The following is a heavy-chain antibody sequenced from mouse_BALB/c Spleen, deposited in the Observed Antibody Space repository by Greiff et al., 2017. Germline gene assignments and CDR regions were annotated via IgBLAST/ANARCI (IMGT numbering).Heavy chain of an antibody. CDR2: ISSGSSTI. Sequence: EVQVVESGGGLVKPGGSLKLSCAASGFTFSSFGMHWVRQAPEKGLEWVAYISSGSSTIYYADTVKGRFTISRDNPKNTLFLQMTSLRSEDTAMYYCAREGTVVRYFDVWGAGTTVTVSS. CDR3: AREGTVVRYFDV. V-gene: IGHV5-17*02. D-gene: IGHD1-1*01. CDR1: GFTFSSFG. J-gene: IGHJ1*01.